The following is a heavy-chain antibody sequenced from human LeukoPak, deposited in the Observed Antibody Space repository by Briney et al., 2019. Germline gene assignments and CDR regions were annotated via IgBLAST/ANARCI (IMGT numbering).Heavy chain of an antibody. CDR3: ARDQGSSGYYSDDDDAFDI. J-gene: IGHJ3*02. CDR1: GGTFSSYA. CDR2: IIPIFGTT. D-gene: IGHD3-22*01. Sequence: GASVKVSCKASGGTFSSYAISWVRQAPGQGLEWMGGIIPIFGTTNYAQKFQGRVTITADESTSTAYMELSSLRSEDTAVCYCARDQGSSGYYSDDDDAFDIWGQGTMVTVSS. V-gene: IGHV1-69*13.